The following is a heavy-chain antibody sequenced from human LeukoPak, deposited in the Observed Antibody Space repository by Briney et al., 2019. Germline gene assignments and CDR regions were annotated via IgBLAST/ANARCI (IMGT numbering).Heavy chain of an antibody. J-gene: IGHJ4*02. CDR3: ARSGRDGYNRFDY. D-gene: IGHD5-24*01. V-gene: IGHV1-46*01. CDR1: GYTFTSYY. CDR2: INPSGGST. Sequence: ASVKVSCKSSGYTFTSYYMHWVRQAPAQGREWMGIINPSGGSTSYAQKFQGRVTMTRDTSTSTVYMELSSLRSEDTAVYYCARSGRDGYNRFDYWGQGTLVTVPS.